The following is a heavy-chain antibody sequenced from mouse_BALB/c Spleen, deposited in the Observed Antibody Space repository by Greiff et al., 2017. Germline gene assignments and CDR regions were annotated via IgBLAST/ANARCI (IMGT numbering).Heavy chain of an antibody. CDR3: ARGGITTATGWYFDV. CDR1: GFSLTSYG. V-gene: IGHV2-2*02. D-gene: IGHD1-2*01. CDR2: IWSGGST. Sequence: VQLHQSGPGLVQPSQSLSITCTVSGFSLTSYGVHWVRQSPGKGLEWLGVIWSGGSTDYNAAFISRLSISKDNSKSQVFFKMNSLQANDTAIYYCARGGITTATGWYFDVWGAGTTVTVSS. J-gene: IGHJ1*01.